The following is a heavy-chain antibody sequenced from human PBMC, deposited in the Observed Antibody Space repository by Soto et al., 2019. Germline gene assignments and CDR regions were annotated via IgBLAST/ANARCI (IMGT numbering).Heavy chain of an antibody. CDR1: GYTFTVYY. D-gene: IGHD3-3*01. CDR2: INPNSGGT. Sequence: ASVKVYCKASGYTFTVYYMHWGRQAPGQGLEWMGWINPNSGGTNYAQKFQGWVTMTRDTSISTAYMELSRLRSEDTAVYYCARETYYDFWSGPYYGMDVWGQGTTVTVSS. J-gene: IGHJ6*02. CDR3: ARETYYDFWSGPYYGMDV. V-gene: IGHV1-2*04.